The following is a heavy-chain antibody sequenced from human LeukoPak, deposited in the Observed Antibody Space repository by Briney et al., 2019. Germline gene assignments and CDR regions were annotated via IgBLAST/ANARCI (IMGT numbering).Heavy chain of an antibody. CDR3: ARGYSSSSLYFDY. Sequence: PSETLSLTCNVSGGSLSSYYWSWIRQPPGKGLEWIGYVYYSGSTNYNPSLKSRVTMSVDTSKNLFSLRLSSVTAADTALYYCARGYSSSSLYFDYWGQGTLVTVSS. CDR1: GGSLSSYY. CDR2: VYYSGST. J-gene: IGHJ4*02. V-gene: IGHV4-59*01. D-gene: IGHD6-6*01.